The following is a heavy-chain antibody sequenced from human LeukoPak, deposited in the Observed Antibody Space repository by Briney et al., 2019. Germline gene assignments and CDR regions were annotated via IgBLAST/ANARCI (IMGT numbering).Heavy chain of an antibody. CDR3: AHACIAAAGTGLSLTYYYYMDV. CDR2: IYWNDDK. Sequence: ESGPTLVNPTQTLTLTCTFSGFSLSTSGVGVGWIRQPPGKALEWLALIYWNDDKRCSPSLKSRLTITKDTSKNQVVLTMTNMDPVDTATYYCAHACIAAAGTGLSLTYYYYMDVWGKGTTVTISS. CDR1: GFSLSTSGVG. V-gene: IGHV2-5*01. J-gene: IGHJ6*03. D-gene: IGHD6-13*01.